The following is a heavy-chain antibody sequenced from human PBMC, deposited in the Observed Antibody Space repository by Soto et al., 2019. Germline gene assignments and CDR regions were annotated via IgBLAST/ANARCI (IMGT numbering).Heavy chain of an antibody. CDR2: ISGSGDST. Sequence: HPGGSLGLSCAASGFSFSSYAINWVRQAPGKGLEWVSVISGSGDSTYYADSVKGRFTISRDNSKNTLYLQMNSLRTEDTAVYYCARRGPGTYFDYWGQGTLVTVSS. D-gene: IGHD6-13*01. CDR1: GFSFSSYA. CDR3: ARRGPGTYFDY. V-gene: IGHV3-23*01. J-gene: IGHJ4*02.